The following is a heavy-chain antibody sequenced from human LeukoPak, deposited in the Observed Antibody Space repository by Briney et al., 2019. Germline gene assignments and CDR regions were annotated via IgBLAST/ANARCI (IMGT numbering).Heavy chain of an antibody. CDR1: GFTFSNYW. D-gene: IGHD2/OR15-2a*01. J-gene: IGHJ4*02. CDR3: AKNQQDSADY. CDR2: INQDGSEI. Sequence: GGSLRLSCAASGFTFSNYWMSWVRQAPGKGLEWLANINQDGSEIYYVDSVKGRFTISRDNSKNTLYLQMNSLRAEDTAVYYCAKNQQDSADYWGQGTLVTVSS. V-gene: IGHV3-7*03.